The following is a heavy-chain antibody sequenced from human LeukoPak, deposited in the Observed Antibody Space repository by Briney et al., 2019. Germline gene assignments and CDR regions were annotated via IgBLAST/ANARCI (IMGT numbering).Heavy chain of an antibody. CDR1: GFTFSSYW. J-gene: IGHJ4*02. Sequence: GGSLRLSCAASGFTFSSYWMHWVRRAPGKGLVWVSRINSDGSSTSYADSVKGRFTISRDNAKNTLYLQMNSLRAEDTAVYYCARVRYSSSPGYWGQGTLVTVSS. CDR2: INSDGSST. CDR3: ARVRYSSSPGY. V-gene: IGHV3-74*01. D-gene: IGHD6-6*01.